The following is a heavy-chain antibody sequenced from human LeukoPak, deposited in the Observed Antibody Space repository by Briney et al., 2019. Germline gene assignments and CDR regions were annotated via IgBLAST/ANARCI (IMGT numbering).Heavy chain of an antibody. D-gene: IGHD5-12*01. Sequence: PGRSLRLSCAASGFNFDDYSMLWIRQAPGKGLEWVSGISWNSGSAGYADSVKGRFTISRDNAKNSLYLQMNSLRTEDTALYYCAKDRTYSGYDALDYWGQGTLVTVSS. CDR3: AKDRTYSGYDALDY. CDR1: GFNFDDYS. J-gene: IGHJ4*02. V-gene: IGHV3-9*01. CDR2: ISWNSGSA.